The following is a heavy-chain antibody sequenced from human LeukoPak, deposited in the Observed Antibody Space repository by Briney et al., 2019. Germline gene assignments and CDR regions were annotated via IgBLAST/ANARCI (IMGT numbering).Heavy chain of an antibody. V-gene: IGHV3-74*01. Sequence: PGGSLRLSCAASGFTFSSYWMHWVRQAPGKGLMWVSRINTDGSGTSYADSVKGRFTISRDNAKNTLYLQMNSLRAEDTAVYYCAKELVTSGTKRVFDYWGQGTLVTVSP. D-gene: IGHD1-26*01. CDR3: AKELVTSGTKRVFDY. CDR1: GFTFSSYW. J-gene: IGHJ4*02. CDR2: INTDGSGT.